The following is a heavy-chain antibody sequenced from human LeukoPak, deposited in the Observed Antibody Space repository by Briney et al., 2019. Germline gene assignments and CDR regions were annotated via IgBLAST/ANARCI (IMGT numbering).Heavy chain of an antibody. D-gene: IGHD3-10*01. Sequence: SETLSLTCTVSGGSISSYYWSWLRQPPGKGLEWIGYIYYSGSTNYNPSLKSRVTISVDTSKNQFSLKLSSVTAADTAVYYCARLGEGYYMDVWGKGTTVTISS. CDR2: IYYSGST. CDR1: GGSISSYY. J-gene: IGHJ6*03. CDR3: ARLGEGYYMDV. V-gene: IGHV4-59*01.